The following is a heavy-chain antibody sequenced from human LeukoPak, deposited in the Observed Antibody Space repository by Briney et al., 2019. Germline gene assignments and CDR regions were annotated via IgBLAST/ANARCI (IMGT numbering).Heavy chain of an antibody. V-gene: IGHV3-7*01. D-gene: IGHD1-26*01. CDR2: IKQDGSEK. CDR1: GFTFSSYA. Sequence: GGSLRLSCAASGFTFSSYAMSWVRQAPGKGLEWVANIKQDGSEKYYVDSVKGRFTISRDNAKNSLYLQMNSLRAEDTAVYYCARVHSGSYYVVDYWGQGTLVTVSS. CDR3: ARVHSGSYYVVDY. J-gene: IGHJ4*02.